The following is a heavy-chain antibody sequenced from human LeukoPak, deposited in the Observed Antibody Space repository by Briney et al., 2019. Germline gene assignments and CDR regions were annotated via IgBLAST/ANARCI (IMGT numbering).Heavy chain of an antibody. Sequence: PSETLSLTCAVSGASISSSNWWHWVRQPPGKGLEWLGEMYHSGSTNYNPSLKSRVTLSVDTPKNQFSLTVSSVTAADTAVYYCARHSLKLVDADFDFWGQGTLVTVSS. V-gene: IGHV4-4*02. CDR3: ARHSLKLVDADFDF. D-gene: IGHD3-16*02. CDR2: MYHSGST. J-gene: IGHJ4*02. CDR1: GASISSSNW.